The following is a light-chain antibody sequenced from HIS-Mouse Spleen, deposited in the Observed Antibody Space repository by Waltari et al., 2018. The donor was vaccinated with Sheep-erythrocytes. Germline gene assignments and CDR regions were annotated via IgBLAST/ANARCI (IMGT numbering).Light chain of an antibody. CDR1: QSVSSN. CDR3: QQYNNWPPFLT. CDR2: GAS. J-gene: IGKJ4*01. Sequence: EIVMTQSPATLSVSPGERATLSCRASQSVSSNLAWYQQKPGQDPRLLIHGASTRATGIPARFSGSGSGTEFTLTISSMQSEDFAVYYCQQYNNWPPFLTFGGGTKVEIK. V-gene: IGKV3-15*01.